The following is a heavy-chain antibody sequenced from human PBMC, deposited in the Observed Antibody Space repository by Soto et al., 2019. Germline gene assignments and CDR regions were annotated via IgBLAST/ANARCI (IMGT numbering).Heavy chain of an antibody. V-gene: IGHV1-69*01. CDR1: GGTFSSYT. Sequence: QVQLVQSGAEVKKPGSSVKVSCKASGGTFSSYTISWVRQAPGQGLEWMGGIIPSFGTANYAQKFQGRVTITAGESKSTAYMDLSRLGFEETAGYYCARGGASGYSYESSPFGGVNWVDPWGQGTLVTVAS. CDR2: IIPSFGTA. D-gene: IGHD3-22*01. J-gene: IGHJ5*02. CDR3: ARGGASGYSYESSPFGGVNWVDP.